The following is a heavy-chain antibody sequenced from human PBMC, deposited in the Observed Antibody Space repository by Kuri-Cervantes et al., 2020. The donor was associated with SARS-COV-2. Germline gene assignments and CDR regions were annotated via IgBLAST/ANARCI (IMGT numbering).Heavy chain of an antibody. CDR3: ARDMQILTGDYYLNFDY. D-gene: IGHD3-9*01. CDR1: GFTFSSYW. V-gene: IGHV3-7*05. J-gene: IGHJ4*02. CDR2: IKHDGGEE. Sequence: GESLKISCAVSGFTFSSYWMSRVRQAPGKGLEWVADIKHDGGEEYYVDSVKGRFTISRDNAKNSLYLQMHSLRAEDTAVYYCARDMQILTGDYYLNFDYWGQGTLVTVSS.